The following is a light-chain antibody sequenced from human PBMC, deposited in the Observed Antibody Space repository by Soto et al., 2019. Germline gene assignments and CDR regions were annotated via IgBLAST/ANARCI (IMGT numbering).Light chain of an antibody. V-gene: IGLV4-69*01. CDR1: SGHSSYA. Sequence: QSVLTQSPSASASLGASVKLTCTLSSGHSSYAIAWHQQQPEKGPRYLMKLNSDGSHSKGDGIPDRFSGSSSGAERYLTISSRQSEDEADYYCQTWGTGIHGVFGGGTKLTVL. CDR3: QTWGTGIHGV. CDR2: LNSDGSH. J-gene: IGLJ3*02.